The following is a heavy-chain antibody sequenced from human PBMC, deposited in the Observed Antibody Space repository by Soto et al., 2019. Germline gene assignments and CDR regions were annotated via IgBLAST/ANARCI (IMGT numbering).Heavy chain of an antibody. J-gene: IGHJ6*01. D-gene: IGHD4-17*01. CDR2: IYPGDSDT. V-gene: IGHV5-51*01. CDR1: GYSFTSYW. Sequence: PGESLKISCKGSGYSFTSYWIGWVRQMPGKGLEWMGIIYPGDSDTRYSPSFQGQVTISADKSISTAYLQWSSLKASDTAMYYCARPQIYGGNAWGSYGMDVWGQGTTVTVSS. CDR3: ARPQIYGGNAWGSYGMDV.